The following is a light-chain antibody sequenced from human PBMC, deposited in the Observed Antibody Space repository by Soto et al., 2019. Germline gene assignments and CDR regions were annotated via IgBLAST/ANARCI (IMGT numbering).Light chain of an antibody. V-gene: IGKV3-20*01. CDR3: QHYGDSSWT. J-gene: IGKJ1*01. CDR1: QSVTVNS. Sequence: EILLTQSPSTLSLSPGEGVTLSCRASQSVTVNSLAWYQQKPGQAPRLLIYAASTRAAAVPDRFTGSGSGTDFTLTISRLEPDDFAVYYCQHYGDSSWTFGQGTKVDIK. CDR2: AAS.